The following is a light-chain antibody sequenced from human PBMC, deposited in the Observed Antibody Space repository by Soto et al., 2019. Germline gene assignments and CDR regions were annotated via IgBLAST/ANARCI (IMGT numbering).Light chain of an antibody. CDR2: KAS. V-gene: IGKV1-5*03. CDR3: QQYNSYSST. Sequence: DIQMTQSPSTLSASVGVRVTITCWASRSLSSWLAWYQQKPGKAPKLLIYKASSLESGVPSRFSGSGSGTEFTLSISSLQPDDFATYYCQQYNSYSSTFGQGTKLEIK. CDR1: RSLSSW. J-gene: IGKJ2*01.